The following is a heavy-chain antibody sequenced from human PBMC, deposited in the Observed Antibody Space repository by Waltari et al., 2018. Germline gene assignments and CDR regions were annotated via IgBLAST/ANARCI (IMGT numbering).Heavy chain of an antibody. CDR3: ARGETAVLDY. CDR2: IYIGGRT. CDR1: GFNINYNY. D-gene: IGHD6-6*01. V-gene: IGHV3-53*01. J-gene: IGHJ4*01. Sequence: EVQLVESGGGLIQPGGSLRLSCAASGFNINYNYMTWVRQAPGKGLWWVSVIYIGGRTDYPLSMKGRVTISRDTYKNLVFLEMKSLRAEDTAVYYCARGETAVLDYWGHGTLVTVSS.